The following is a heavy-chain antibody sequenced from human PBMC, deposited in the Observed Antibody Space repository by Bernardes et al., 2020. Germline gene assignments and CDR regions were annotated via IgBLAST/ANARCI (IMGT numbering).Heavy chain of an antibody. Sequence: GGSLRLSRAASGFTFSSYSMNWVRQAPGKGLEWVSSISSSSYIYYADSVKGRFTISRDNAKNSLYLQMNSLRAEDTAVYYCARDDYIWGSYRYYFDYWGQGTLVTVSS. CDR3: ARDDYIWGSYRYYFDY. V-gene: IGHV3-21*01. CDR1: GFTFSSYS. D-gene: IGHD3-16*02. CDR2: ISSSSYI. J-gene: IGHJ4*02.